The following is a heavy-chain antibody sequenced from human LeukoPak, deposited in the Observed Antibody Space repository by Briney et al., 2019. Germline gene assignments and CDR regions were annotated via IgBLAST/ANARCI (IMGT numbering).Heavy chain of an antibody. D-gene: IGHD5-24*01. V-gene: IGHV1-46*01. CDR2: INPSGGST. J-gene: IGHJ6*03. CDR3: ARDGEMATTIRLGDYYYMDV. Sequence: VASVKVSCKASGYTFTSYYMHWVRQAPGQGLEWMGIINPSGGSTSYAQKFQGRVTITTDESTSTAYMELSSLRSEDTAVYYCARDGEMATTIRLGDYYYMDVWGKGTTVTVSS. CDR1: GYTFTSYY.